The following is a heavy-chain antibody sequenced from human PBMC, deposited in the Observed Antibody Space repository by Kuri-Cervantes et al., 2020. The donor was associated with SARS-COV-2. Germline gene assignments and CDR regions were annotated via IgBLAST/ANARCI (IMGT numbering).Heavy chain of an antibody. CDR1: GFTFSSYG. CDR3: AKETFDY. Sequence: GESLKSSCAASGFTFSSYGMHWVRQAPGKGLDWVAFIRYDGSNKYYADSVKGRFTISRDNSKNTLYLQMNSLRAEDTAVYYCAKETFDYWGQGTRVTVSS. CDR2: IRYDGSNK. J-gene: IGHJ4*02. V-gene: IGHV3-30*02.